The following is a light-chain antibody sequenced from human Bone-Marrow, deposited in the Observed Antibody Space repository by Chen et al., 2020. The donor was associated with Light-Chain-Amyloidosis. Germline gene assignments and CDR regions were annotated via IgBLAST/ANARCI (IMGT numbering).Light chain of an antibody. CDR1: RSNIGSGYE. J-gene: IGLJ2*01. V-gene: IGLV1-40*01. CDR3: QSYDYSVSGPVV. Sequence: QSVLTQPPSVSGAPGQRVTISCTGRRSNIGSGYEVHWYQQLPGTAPKLLIYDNDSRPSGVPDRFSASKSGTSASLAITGLQAEDEAHYYCQSYDYSVSGPVVFGGGTKLTVL. CDR2: DND.